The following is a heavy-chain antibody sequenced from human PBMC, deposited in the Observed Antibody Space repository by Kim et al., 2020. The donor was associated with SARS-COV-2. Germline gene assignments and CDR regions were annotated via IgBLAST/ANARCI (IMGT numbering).Heavy chain of an antibody. J-gene: IGHJ5*02. CDR2: IYYSGST. Sequence: SETLSLTCTVSGGSISSYYWSWIRQPPGKGLEWIGYIYYSGSTNYNHSLKSRVTISVDTSKNQFSLKLSSVTAADTAVYYCVRVLGGGIAATGWFDPWGQGTLVTVSS. D-gene: IGHD6-25*01. CDR1: GGSISSYY. V-gene: IGHV4-59*01. CDR3: VRVLGGGIAATGWFDP.